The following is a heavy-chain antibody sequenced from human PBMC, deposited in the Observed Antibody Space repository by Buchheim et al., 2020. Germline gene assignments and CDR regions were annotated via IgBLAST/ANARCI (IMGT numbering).Heavy chain of an antibody. J-gene: IGHJ4*02. CDR1: GFSLSTSGMC. V-gene: IGHV2-70*15. D-gene: IGHD3-22*01. CDR2: IDWDDDK. Sequence: QVTLRESGPALVKPTQTLTLTCTFSGFSLSTSGMCVSWIRQPPGKALEWLARIDWDDDKYYSTSLKTRLTISKDTSKNQVVLTMTNMDPVDTATYYCAQSDYYDSSGYVGYFDYWGQGTL. CDR3: AQSDYYDSSGYVGYFDY.